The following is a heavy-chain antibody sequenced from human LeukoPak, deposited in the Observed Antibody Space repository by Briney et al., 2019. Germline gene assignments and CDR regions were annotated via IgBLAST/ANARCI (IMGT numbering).Heavy chain of an antibody. D-gene: IGHD1-26*01. V-gene: IGHV3-23*01. CDR1: GFTFSSYA. J-gene: IGHJ5*02. CDR2: ISGSGGST. CDR3: AKTAGRIVGNPLWFDP. Sequence: SGGSLRLSCAASGFTFSSYAMSWVRQAPGKGLEWVSAISGSGGSTYYADSVKGRFTISRDNSKNTLYLQMNSLRAEDTAVYYCAKTAGRIVGNPLWFDPWGQGTLVTVSS.